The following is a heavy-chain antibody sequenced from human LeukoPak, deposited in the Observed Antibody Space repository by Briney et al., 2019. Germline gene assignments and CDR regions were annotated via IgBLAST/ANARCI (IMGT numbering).Heavy chain of an antibody. CDR1: GFSLSTSGVG. CDR2: IYWDDNK. Sequence: ESGPTLVNPTQTLTLTCTFSGFSLSTSGVGVGWIRQPPGKALEWLVVIYWDDNKRYSPSLKSRLTITKDTSKNRVVLTMTSMDPVDTATYYCAHRASWSVFDFWGQGTLVTVSS. V-gene: IGHV2-5*02. J-gene: IGHJ4*02. D-gene: IGHD6-13*01. CDR3: AHRASWSVFDF.